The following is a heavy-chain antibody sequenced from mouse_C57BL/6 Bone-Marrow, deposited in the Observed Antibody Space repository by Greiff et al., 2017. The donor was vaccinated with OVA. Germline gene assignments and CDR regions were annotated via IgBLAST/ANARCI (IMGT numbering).Heavy chain of an antibody. V-gene: IGHV1-39*01. D-gene: IGHD3-2*02. CDR2: INPNYGTT. CDR3: AREGGDSSGYVGFAY. Sequence: EVQLQQSGPELVKPGASVKISCKASGYSFTDYNMNWVKQSNGKSLEWIGVINPNYGTTSYNQKFKGKATLTVDQSSSTASMQRNSLTSEDAAVYYCAREGGDSSGYVGFAYWGQGTLVTVSA. CDR1: GYSFTDYN. J-gene: IGHJ3*01.